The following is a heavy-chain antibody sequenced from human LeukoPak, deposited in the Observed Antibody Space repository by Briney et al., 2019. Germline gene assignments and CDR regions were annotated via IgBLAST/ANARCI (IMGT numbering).Heavy chain of an antibody. CDR1: GFTFSSYG. CDR3: ASLAAAGTGDY. V-gene: IGHV3-30*03. D-gene: IGHD6-13*01. Sequence: GGSLRLSCAASGFTFSSYGMHWVRQAPGKGLEWVAVISYDGSNKYYADSVKGRFTISRDNAKNSLYLQMNSLRAEDTAVYYCASLAAAGTGDYWGQGTLVTVSS. CDR2: ISYDGSNK. J-gene: IGHJ4*02.